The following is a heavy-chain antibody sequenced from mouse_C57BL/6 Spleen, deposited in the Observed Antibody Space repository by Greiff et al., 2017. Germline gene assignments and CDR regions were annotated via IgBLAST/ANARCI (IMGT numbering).Heavy chain of an antibody. CDR2: IYPGNSDT. CDR3: TRFITTVENY. D-gene: IGHD1-1*01. J-gene: IGHJ2*01. V-gene: IGHV1-5*01. CDR1: GYTFTSYW. Sequence: EVKLVESGTVLARPGASVKMSCKTSGYTFTSYWMHWVKQRPGQGLEWIGAIYPGNSDTSYNQKFKGKAKLTAVTSARTAYMELSSLTNEDSSVYYCTRFITTVENYWGQGTTLTVSS.